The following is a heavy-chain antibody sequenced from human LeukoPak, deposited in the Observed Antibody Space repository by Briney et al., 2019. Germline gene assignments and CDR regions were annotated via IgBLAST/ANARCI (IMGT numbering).Heavy chain of an antibody. CDR2: IYYSGST. Sequence: PSETLSLTCTISGGSISSSSYYWGWIRQPPGKGLEWIGSIYYSGSTYCNPSLKSRVTISADTSKNQFSLKLSSVTAADTAVYYCARHLYCSSPCGMDVWGQGTTVTVSS. J-gene: IGHJ6*02. V-gene: IGHV4-39*01. CDR1: GGSISSSSYY. CDR3: ARHLYCSSPCGMDV. D-gene: IGHD2-2*01.